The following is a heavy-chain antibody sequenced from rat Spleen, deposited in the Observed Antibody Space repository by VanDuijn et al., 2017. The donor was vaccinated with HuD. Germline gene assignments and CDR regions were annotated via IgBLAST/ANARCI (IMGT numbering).Heavy chain of an antibody. V-gene: IGHV2-32*01. J-gene: IGHJ4*01. Sequence: QVQLKESGPGLVQPSQTLSLTCTVSGFSLTSYHVHWVRQPPGKGLEWMGVMWSDGDTAYNSALKSRLSISKDTSKSQVFLKMNSLQTEDTATYYCARGELPGYNPPMDAWGQGASVTVSS. CDR3: ARGELPGYNPPMDA. CDR1: GFSLTSYH. D-gene: IGHD1-4*01. CDR2: MWSDGDT.